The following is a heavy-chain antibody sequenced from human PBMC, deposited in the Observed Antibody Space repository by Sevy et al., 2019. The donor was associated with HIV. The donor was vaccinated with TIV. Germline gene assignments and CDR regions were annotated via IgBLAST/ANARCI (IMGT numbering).Heavy chain of an antibody. V-gene: IGHV4-59*01. Sequence: SETLSLTCTVSGGSISSYYWSWIRQPPGKGLEWIGYIYYSGSSNYNLCLKRRVTISVDTSKNQFSLKLSSVTAADTAVYYCARGKMTCSSTSYYFYYGSGSYYDYYYYGMDVWGQGTTVTVSS. CDR2: IYYSGSS. CDR3: ARGKMTCSSTSYYFYYGSGSYYDYYYYGMDV. CDR1: GGSISSYY. D-gene: IGHD3-10*01. J-gene: IGHJ6*02.